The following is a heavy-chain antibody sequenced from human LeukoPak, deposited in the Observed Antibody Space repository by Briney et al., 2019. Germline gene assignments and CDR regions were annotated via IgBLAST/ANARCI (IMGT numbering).Heavy chain of an antibody. CDR1: GYTFTSYG. Sequence: WASVKVSCKASGYTFTSYGISWVRQAPGQGLEWMGWISAYNGNTNYAQKLQSRVTMTIDTSTSTAYMELRSLRSDDTAVYYCAREDSSSWFQHWGQGTLVTVSS. CDR2: ISAYNGNT. J-gene: IGHJ1*01. D-gene: IGHD6-13*01. CDR3: AREDSSSWFQH. V-gene: IGHV1-18*01.